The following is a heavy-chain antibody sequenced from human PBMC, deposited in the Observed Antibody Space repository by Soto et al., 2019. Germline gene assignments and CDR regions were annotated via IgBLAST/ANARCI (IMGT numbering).Heavy chain of an antibody. Sequence: HPGGSLRLSCAASGFTFSSYAMSWVRQAPGKGLEWVSAISGSGGSTYYADSVKGRFTISRDNAKNSLYLQMNSLRAEDTAVYYCARDYWEMVITYYYYYGMDVWGQGTTVTVSS. D-gene: IGHD3-10*01. CDR1: GFTFSSYA. V-gene: IGHV3-23*01. J-gene: IGHJ6*02. CDR2: ISGSGGST. CDR3: ARDYWEMVITYYYYYGMDV.